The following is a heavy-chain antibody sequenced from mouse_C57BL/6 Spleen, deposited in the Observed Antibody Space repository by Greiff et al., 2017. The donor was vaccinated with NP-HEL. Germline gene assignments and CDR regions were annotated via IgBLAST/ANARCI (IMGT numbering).Heavy chain of an antibody. J-gene: IGHJ2*01. Sequence: QVQLQQPGAELAKPGASVKLSCKASGYTFTSYWMHWVKQRPGQGLEWIGYINPSSGYTKYNQKFKDKATLTADKSSSTAYMQLSSLTYEDSAVYYGTRSTVVAPFDYWGQGTTLTVSS. D-gene: IGHD1-1*01. V-gene: IGHV1-7*01. CDR2: INPSSGYT. CDR3: TRSTVVAPFDY. CDR1: GYTFTSYW.